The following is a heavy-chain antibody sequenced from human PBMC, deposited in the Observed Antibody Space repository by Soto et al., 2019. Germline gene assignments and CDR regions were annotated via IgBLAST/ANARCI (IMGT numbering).Heavy chain of an antibody. D-gene: IGHD3-3*01. CDR1: GDSIRNFY. CDR3: ASSRGELRFLEWSHYYYGMDV. CDR2: IYSSGST. V-gene: IGHV4-4*07. J-gene: IGHJ6*02. Sequence: PLETLSLTCTVSGDSIRNFYWSWIRQPAGKGLEWIGRIYSSGSTDYNASLKSRVSMSVDRSNNQFSLKLSSVTAADTAVYYCASSRGELRFLEWSHYYYGMDVWGQGTTVTVSS.